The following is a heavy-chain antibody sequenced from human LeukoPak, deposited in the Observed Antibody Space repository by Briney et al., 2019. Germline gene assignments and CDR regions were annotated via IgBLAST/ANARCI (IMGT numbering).Heavy chain of an antibody. V-gene: IGHV4-61*02. Sequence: PSETLSLTCTLSGGSISLGSFYWTWIRQPAGKGLEWIGFVYTRGTTNYNPSLKSRVTMSLDTSKNQFSLNLNSVTAADTATYYCARLCQVTTCAKFEYWGQGILVTVAS. J-gene: IGHJ4*02. CDR1: GGSISLGSFY. D-gene: IGHD2-21*02. CDR3: ARLCQVTTCAKFEY. CDR2: VYTRGTT.